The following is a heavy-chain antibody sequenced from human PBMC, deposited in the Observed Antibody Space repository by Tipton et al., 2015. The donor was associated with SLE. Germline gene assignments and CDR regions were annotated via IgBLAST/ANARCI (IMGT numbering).Heavy chain of an antibody. J-gene: IGHJ3*02. V-gene: IGHV4-34*01. CDR1: GGSISSSY. D-gene: IGHD3-10*01. CDR2: INHSGST. Sequence: TLSLTCTVSGGSISSSYWSWIRQPPGKGLEWIGEINHSGSTNYNPSLKSRVTISVDTSKNQFSLKLSSVTAADTAVYYCARPRSVWFRELYAFDIWGQGTMVTVSS. CDR3: ARPRSVWFRELYAFDI.